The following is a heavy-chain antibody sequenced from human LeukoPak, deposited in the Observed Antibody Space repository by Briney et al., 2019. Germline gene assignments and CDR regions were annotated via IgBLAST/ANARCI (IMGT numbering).Heavy chain of an antibody. Sequence: GGSLRLSCAASGFTFSGYWMSWVRQAPGKGLEWVANIKQDGSDKYYVDSVKGRFTISRDNAQNSLYLQMNSLRAEDTAVYYCARGYGSDYWGQGTLVTVSS. J-gene: IGHJ4*02. CDR3: ARGYGSDY. V-gene: IGHV3-7*01. CDR1: GFTFSGYW. D-gene: IGHD2-15*01. CDR2: IKQDGSDK.